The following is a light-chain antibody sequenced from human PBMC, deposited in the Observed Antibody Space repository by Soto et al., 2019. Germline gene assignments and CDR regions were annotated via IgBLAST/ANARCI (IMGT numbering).Light chain of an antibody. V-gene: IGKV1-5*03. J-gene: IGKJ1*01. CDR2: EAS. Sequence: IQMTQSPSTLSASVGDRVTITCRASQSINNWLAWYQQKPGKAPKLLLYEASGLESGVPSRFSGSGSGTEFTLTVSSLQPNGFATYYCQHYNSYSPAFGQGTKVDIK. CDR3: QHYNSYSPA. CDR1: QSINNW.